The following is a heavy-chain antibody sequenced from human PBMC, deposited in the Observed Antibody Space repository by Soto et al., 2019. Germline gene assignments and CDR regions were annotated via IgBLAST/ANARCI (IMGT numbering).Heavy chain of an antibody. CDR3: ARSSGRYCSSTSCYPYYGMDV. D-gene: IGHD2-2*01. J-gene: IGHJ6*02. CDR1: GFTFSSYE. V-gene: IGHV3-48*03. CDR2: ISSSGSTI. Sequence: SLRLSCAASGFTFSSYEMNWVRQAPGKGLEWVSYISSSGSTIYYADSVKGRFTISRDNAKNSLYLQMNSLRAEDTAVYYCARSSGRYCSSTSCYPYYGMDVWGQGTTVTVSS.